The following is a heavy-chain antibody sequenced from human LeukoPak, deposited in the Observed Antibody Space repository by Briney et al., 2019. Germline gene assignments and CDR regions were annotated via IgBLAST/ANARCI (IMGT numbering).Heavy chain of an antibody. CDR3: ASQVRLERRYYYYYMDV. J-gene: IGHJ6*03. Sequence: SETLSLTCAVYGGSLSDYYWSWIHQPPGKGLAWIGEINHSGSTNYNPSLKSRVTISLDTSKNQFSLKLSSVTAADTAVYYCASQVRLERRYYYYYMDVWDKGTTVTVSS. D-gene: IGHD1-1*01. CDR1: GGSLSDYY. CDR2: INHSGST. V-gene: IGHV4-34*01.